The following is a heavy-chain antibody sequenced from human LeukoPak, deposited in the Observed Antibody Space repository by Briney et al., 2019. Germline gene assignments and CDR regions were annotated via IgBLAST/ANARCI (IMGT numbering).Heavy chain of an antibody. Sequence: SVKVSCKASGGTFSSYAFSWVRQAPGRGLEWMGGIIPIFGTANYAQKFQGRVTITTDESTSTAYMELSSLKSEDTAVYYCARDLYSSSHDAFDIWGQGTMVTVSS. CDR2: IIPIFGTA. CDR1: GGTFSSYA. CDR3: ARDLYSSSHDAFDI. D-gene: IGHD6-13*01. J-gene: IGHJ3*02. V-gene: IGHV1-69*05.